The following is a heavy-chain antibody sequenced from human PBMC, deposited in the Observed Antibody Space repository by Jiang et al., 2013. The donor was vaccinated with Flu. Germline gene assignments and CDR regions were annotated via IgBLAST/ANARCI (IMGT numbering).Heavy chain of an antibody. CDR2: INPSGGST. J-gene: IGHJ4*02. Sequence: EWMGIINPSGGSTSYAQKFQGRVTMTRDTSTSTVYMELSSLRSEDTAVYYCARDAGDGFDYWGQGTLVTVSS. V-gene: IGHV1-46*03. CDR3: ARDAGDGFDY. D-gene: IGHD3-10*01.